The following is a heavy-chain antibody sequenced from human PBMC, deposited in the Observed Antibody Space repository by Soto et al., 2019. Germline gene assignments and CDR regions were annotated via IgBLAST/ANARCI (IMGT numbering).Heavy chain of an antibody. V-gene: IGHV3-23*01. J-gene: IGHJ4*02. Sequence: QLLESGGASVQPGGSLRLSCVASGFTFKAYAMGWVRQAPWRGLEWVSSITATNGNTYYADSVRGRFTISRDNSRNSLFLQMNGLRPEDSALYYCAKDEGTSSTVFDYWGQGTRVTVPS. D-gene: IGHD4-4*01. CDR2: ITATNGNT. CDR1: GFTFKAYA. CDR3: AKDEGTSSTVFDY.